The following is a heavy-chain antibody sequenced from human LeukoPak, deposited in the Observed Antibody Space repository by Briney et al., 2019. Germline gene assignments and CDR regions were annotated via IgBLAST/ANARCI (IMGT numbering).Heavy chain of an antibody. Sequence: GGSLRLSCAASGFTFSTYSMNWVRQAPGKGLEWVSYISSSSSNIYYADSVKGLFTISRDNAKNSLYLQMNSLRAEDTAVYYCARTARHLDYWGQGTLVTVSS. CDR3: ARTARHLDY. J-gene: IGHJ4*02. CDR2: ISSSSSNI. D-gene: IGHD5-18*01. V-gene: IGHV3-48*01. CDR1: GFTFSTYS.